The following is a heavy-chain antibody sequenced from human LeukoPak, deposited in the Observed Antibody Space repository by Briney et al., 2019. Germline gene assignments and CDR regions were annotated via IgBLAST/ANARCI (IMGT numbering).Heavy chain of an antibody. Sequence: GGSLRLSCAASGFTVSSNYMSWVRQARGKGLEWVSVFYSGGSTYYADSVKGRFTSTRDNSKNTLYLQMNSLGAEDTAVYYCARDSTYGDYRAWRQGTLVTPSS. V-gene: IGHV3-66*01. J-gene: IGHJ5*02. CDR3: ARDSTYGDYRA. CDR2: FYSGGST. D-gene: IGHD4-17*01. CDR1: GFTVSSNY.